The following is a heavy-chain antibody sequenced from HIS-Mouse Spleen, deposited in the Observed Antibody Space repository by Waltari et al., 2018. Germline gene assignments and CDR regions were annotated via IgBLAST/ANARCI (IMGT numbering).Heavy chain of an antibody. CDR3: AREIPYSSSWYDWYFDL. J-gene: IGHJ2*01. D-gene: IGHD6-13*01. V-gene: IGHV4-39*07. CDR2: IDYSGST. Sequence: QLQLQESGPGLVKPSETLSLTCTVSGGSISSSSYYRGWIRQPPGKGLGWIGSIDYSGSTYYNPSLKSRVTISVDTSKNQFSLKLSSVTAADTAVYYCAREIPYSSSWYDWYFDLWGRGTLVTVSS. CDR1: GGSISSSSYY.